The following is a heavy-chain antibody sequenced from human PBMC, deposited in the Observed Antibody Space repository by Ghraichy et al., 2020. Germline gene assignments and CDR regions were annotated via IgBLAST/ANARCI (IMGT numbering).Heavy chain of an antibody. J-gene: IGHJ2*01. CDR3: AKGGARLGMVYASPGWYFDL. Sequence: GGSLRLSCAASGFTFDDYAMHWVRQAPGKGLEWVSGISWNSGSIGYADSVKGRFTISRDNAKNSLYLQMNSLRAEDTALYYCAKGGARLGMVYASPGWYFDLWGRGTLVTVSS. CDR2: ISWNSGSI. V-gene: IGHV3-9*01. D-gene: IGHD2-8*01. CDR1: GFTFDDYA.